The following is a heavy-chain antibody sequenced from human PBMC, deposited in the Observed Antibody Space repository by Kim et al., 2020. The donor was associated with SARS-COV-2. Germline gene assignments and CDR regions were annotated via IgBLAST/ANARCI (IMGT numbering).Heavy chain of an antibody. D-gene: IGHD2-2*01. CDR3: ARESLDCSSTSCYRGIDP. Sequence: KSRVTISVDTSKNQLSLKLSSVTAADTAVYYCARESLDCSSTSCYRGIDPWGQGTLVTVSS. J-gene: IGHJ5*02. V-gene: IGHV4-31*02.